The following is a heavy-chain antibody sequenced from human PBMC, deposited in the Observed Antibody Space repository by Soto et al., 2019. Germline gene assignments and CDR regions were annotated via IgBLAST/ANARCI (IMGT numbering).Heavy chain of an antibody. CDR3: ARDYGDYVPRNDY. J-gene: IGHJ4*02. CDR2: ISSSDLNI. Sequence: EVQLVESGGGLIQPGGSLRLSCLASGFNFRSYSMNWVRQAPGKGLEWISYISSSDLNIYYADSVRGRFTISRDIAKNSLYLQMNSLRAEDTAVYYCARDYGDYVPRNDYWGQGTLVTVSS. CDR1: GFNFRSYS. D-gene: IGHD4-17*01. V-gene: IGHV3-48*01.